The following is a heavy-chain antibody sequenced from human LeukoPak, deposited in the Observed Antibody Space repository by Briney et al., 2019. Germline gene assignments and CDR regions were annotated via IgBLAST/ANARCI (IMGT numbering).Heavy chain of an antibody. J-gene: IGHJ5*02. Sequence: PSETLSLTCTVSGGSISSYYWSWIRQPPGKGLEWIGYIYYSGSTNYNPSLKSRVTISVDTSKNQFSLKLSSVTAADTAVYYCASWAPGGYGWFDPWGQGNLVTVSS. CDR1: GGSISSYY. CDR3: ASWAPGGYGWFDP. V-gene: IGHV4-59*08. D-gene: IGHD2-15*01. CDR2: IYYSGST.